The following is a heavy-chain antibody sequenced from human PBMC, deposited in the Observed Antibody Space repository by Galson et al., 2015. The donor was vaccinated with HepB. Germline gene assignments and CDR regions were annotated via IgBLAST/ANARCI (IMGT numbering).Heavy chain of an antibody. Sequence: SVKVSCKASGYTFTMYAMHWVRQAPGQRPEWMGWINVGNGNTKYSQKFQGRVTITRDTSASTAYMELGNLKSEDTAVYYCARSGRFGIAAADHGLYWGQGTLVTVSS. J-gene: IGHJ4*02. CDR2: INVGNGNT. CDR3: ARSGRFGIAAADHGLY. D-gene: IGHD6-13*01. V-gene: IGHV1-3*01. CDR1: GYTFTMYA.